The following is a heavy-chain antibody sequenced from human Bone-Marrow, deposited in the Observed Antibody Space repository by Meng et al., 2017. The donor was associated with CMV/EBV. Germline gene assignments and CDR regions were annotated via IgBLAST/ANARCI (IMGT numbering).Heavy chain of an antibody. V-gene: IGHV3-48*03. CDR3: ARDRPHCSMDV. Sequence: GESLKISCAASGITFRISQMNWVRQAPGKGLEWVSYISSAESGGVTYYAGSVKCRFTISRDNAKNLLYLQMNSLRVEDTAVYYCARDRPHCSMDVWGHGTTVTVSS. D-gene: IGHD2-15*01. J-gene: IGHJ6*02. CDR2: ISSAESGGVT. CDR1: GITFRISQ.